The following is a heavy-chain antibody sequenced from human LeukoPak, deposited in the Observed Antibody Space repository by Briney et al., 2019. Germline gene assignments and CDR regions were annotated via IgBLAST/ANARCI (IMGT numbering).Heavy chain of an antibody. CDR1: GGSISSYY. J-gene: IGHJ4*02. D-gene: IGHD6-19*01. CDR3: ARSRYSSGCYYFDY. Sequence: PSETLSLTCTVSGGSISSYYWSWIRQPPGKGLEWIGYIYYSGSTNYNPSLKSRVTISVDTSKNQFSLKLSSVTAADTAVYYCARSRYSSGCYYFDYWGQGTLVTVSS. V-gene: IGHV4-59*08. CDR2: IYYSGST.